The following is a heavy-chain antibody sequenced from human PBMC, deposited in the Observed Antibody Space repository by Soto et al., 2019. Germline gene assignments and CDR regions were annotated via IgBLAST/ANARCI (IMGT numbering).Heavy chain of an antibody. CDR2: INAGNGNT. J-gene: IGHJ4*02. Sequence: QVQLVQSGAEVKKPGXSVKVSCKASGYTFTSYAMHWVRQAPGQRLEWMGWINAGNGNTKYSQKFQGRVTITRDTSASTAYMELSSLRSEDTAVYYCARVVGIAVDDYWGQGTLVTVSS. D-gene: IGHD6-19*01. CDR3: ARVVGIAVDDY. V-gene: IGHV1-3*01. CDR1: GYTFTSYA.